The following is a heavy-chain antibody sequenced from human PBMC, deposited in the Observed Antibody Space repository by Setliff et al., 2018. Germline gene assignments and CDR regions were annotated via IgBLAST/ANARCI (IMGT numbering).Heavy chain of an antibody. CDR1: GFTVSSNY. CDR3: AKDSRYSSGGSCSGPDAFDI. Sequence: PGGSLRLSCAASGFTVSSNYMSWVRQAPGKGLEWVSSISGSGTSTYYADSVKGRFTISRDNSKNTLFLQMNSLRAEDTAVYYCAKDSRYSSGGSCSGPDAFDIWGQGTMVTVSS. J-gene: IGHJ3*02. V-gene: IGHV3-23*01. CDR2: ISGSGTST. D-gene: IGHD2-15*01.